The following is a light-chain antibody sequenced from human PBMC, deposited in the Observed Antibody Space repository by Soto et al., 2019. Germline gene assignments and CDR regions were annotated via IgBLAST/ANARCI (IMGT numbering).Light chain of an antibody. J-gene: IGKJ1*01. V-gene: IGKV1-39*01. CDR2: AAS. CDR3: QQSYSTPRT. Sequence: DIQMTQSPSSLSASVGDRVTITCRASQTINTYLNWYQQKPGKAPNLLIYAASTLQSGVPSRFDGSGSGTDFTLTISCLQPEDFVTDYCQQSYSTPRTFGQGTKVEIK. CDR1: QTINTY.